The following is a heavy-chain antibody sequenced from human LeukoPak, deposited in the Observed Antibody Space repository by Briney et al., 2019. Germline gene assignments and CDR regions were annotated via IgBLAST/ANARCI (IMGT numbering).Heavy chain of an antibody. CDR2: ISYDGSNK. CDR3: AKALYEYSSSSDAFDI. Sequence: GGSLRLSCAASGFTFSSYGMHWVRQAPGKGLEWVAVISYDGSNKYYADSVKGRFTISRDNSKNTLYLQMNSLRAEDTAVYYCAKALYEYSSSSDAFDIWGQGTMVTVSS. CDR1: GFTFSSYG. V-gene: IGHV3-30*18. D-gene: IGHD6-6*01. J-gene: IGHJ3*02.